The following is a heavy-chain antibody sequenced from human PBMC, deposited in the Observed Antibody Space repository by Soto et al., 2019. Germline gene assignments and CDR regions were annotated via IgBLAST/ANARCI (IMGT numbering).Heavy chain of an antibody. D-gene: IGHD3-3*01. Sequence: GGSLRLSCAASGFTFSSYAMSWVRQAPGKGLEWVSAISGSGGSTYYADSVKGRFTISRDNSKNTLYLQMNSLRAEDTAVYYCAKDRGVGDFWSGYYSAFDIWGQGTMVTVSS. CDR2: ISGSGGST. CDR3: AKDRGVGDFWSGYYSAFDI. J-gene: IGHJ3*02. CDR1: GFTFSSYA. V-gene: IGHV3-23*01.